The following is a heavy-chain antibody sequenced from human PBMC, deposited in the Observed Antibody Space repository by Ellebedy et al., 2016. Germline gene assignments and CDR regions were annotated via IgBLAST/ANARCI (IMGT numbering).Heavy chain of an antibody. D-gene: IGHD6-13*01. Sequence: GGSLRLSCAASGFTFRNYVMAWVRQSPGKGLEWVSTIGSDGSLYYADSVKGRFTISRDNSQSTLHLQMNSLGAEDTVVYYCARDEGIALDYWGQGTLVTVSS. CDR3: ARDEGIALDY. J-gene: IGHJ4*02. V-gene: IGHV3-23*01. CDR1: GFTFRNYV. CDR2: IGSDGSL.